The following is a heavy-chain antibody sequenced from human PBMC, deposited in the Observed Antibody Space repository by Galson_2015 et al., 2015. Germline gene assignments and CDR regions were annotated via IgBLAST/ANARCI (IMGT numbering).Heavy chain of an antibody. Sequence: SLRLSCAASGFTFGSYWMHWVRQVPGKGLVWVSRLDRAGSSTTYADSVKGRFTISRDNAKNTLYLRMNSLRAEDTAVYYCARDRQAHRLSLPSSCFAPWRQRAHVFVSS. D-gene: IGHD2-21*01. V-gene: IGHV3-74*01. CDR3: ARDRQAHRLSLPSSCFAP. CDR2: LDRAGSST. J-gene: IGHJ5*02. CDR1: GFTFGSYW.